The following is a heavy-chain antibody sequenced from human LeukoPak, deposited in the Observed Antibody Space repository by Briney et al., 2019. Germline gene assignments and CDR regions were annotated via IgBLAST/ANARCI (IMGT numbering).Heavy chain of an antibody. V-gene: IGHV4-4*07. J-gene: IGHJ4*02. Sequence: PSETLSLTCTVSGGSISSYYWSWIRQPAGKGLEWIGRIYTSGSTNYNPSLKSRVTMSVDTSKNQFSLKLSSVTAADTAVYYCARDDHDFWSGYYPDYWGQGTLVTVSS. CDR1: GGSISSYY. CDR2: IYTSGST. CDR3: ARDDHDFWSGYYPDY. D-gene: IGHD3-3*01.